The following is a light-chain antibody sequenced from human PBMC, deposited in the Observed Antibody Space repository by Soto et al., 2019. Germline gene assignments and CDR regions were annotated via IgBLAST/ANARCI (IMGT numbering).Light chain of an antibody. CDR3: QQRYTTPRT. V-gene: IGKV1-39*01. J-gene: IGKJ1*01. CDR1: QSISSD. Sequence: DIQMIQSPSSLSASVRDRLTITCRASQSISSDLNWYQRKPGKAPKLLIFAASSLQSGVPSRLRGSGSGTHFTLPISSLQPEDVATDYGQQRYTTPRTFGQGTKVDIK. CDR2: AAS.